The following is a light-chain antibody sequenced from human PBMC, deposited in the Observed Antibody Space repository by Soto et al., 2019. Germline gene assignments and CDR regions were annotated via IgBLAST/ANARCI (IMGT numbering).Light chain of an antibody. J-gene: IGKJ1*01. Sequence: ETVLTQSPGTLSLSPGERATLSCRASQSVSTSNLAWYQQRPGQAPRLLIYGTSSRATGIPDRFSGSGSGTDFTLTISRPEPEDFAVYYCQQFDYSLWTFGQGTKVEIK. V-gene: IGKV3-20*01. CDR2: GTS. CDR1: QSVSTSN. CDR3: QQFDYSLWT.